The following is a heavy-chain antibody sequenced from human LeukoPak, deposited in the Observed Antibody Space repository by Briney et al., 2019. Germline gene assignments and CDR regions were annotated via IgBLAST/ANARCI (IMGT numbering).Heavy chain of an antibody. D-gene: IGHD4-17*01. V-gene: IGHV1-2*02. CDR3: ASAAVYGDPTNPYFDY. Sequence: GASVKVSCKASGYTFTSYDINWVRQAPGQGLEWMGWIDPNSGGTNYAQKLQGRVTMTRDTSINTAFMELSRLRSDDSAVYYCASAAVYGDPTNPYFDYWGQGTLVTVSS. CDR1: GYTFTSYD. CDR2: IDPNSGGT. J-gene: IGHJ4*02.